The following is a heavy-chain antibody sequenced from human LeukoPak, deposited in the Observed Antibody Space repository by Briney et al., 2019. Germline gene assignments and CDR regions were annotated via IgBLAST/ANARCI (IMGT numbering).Heavy chain of an antibody. J-gene: IGHJ4*02. Sequence: PSETLSLTCTVSGGSISSYYWSWIRQPPGKGLEWIGYIYYSGSTNYNPSLKSRVTISVDTSKNQFSLKLSSVTAADTAVYYCARAGYGDYIRWGQGTLVTVSS. CDR3: ARAGYGDYIR. D-gene: IGHD4-17*01. CDR2: IYYSGST. CDR1: GGSISSYY. V-gene: IGHV4-59*01.